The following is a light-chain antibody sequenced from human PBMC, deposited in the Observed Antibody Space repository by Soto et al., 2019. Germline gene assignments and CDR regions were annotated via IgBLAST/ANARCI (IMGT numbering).Light chain of an antibody. J-gene: IGLJ3*02. CDR2: LEGSGSY. CDR3: ETCDSNTLHWV. V-gene: IGLV4-60*03. Sequence: QPVLTQSSSASASLGSSVKLTCTLSSGHSSYIIAWHQQQPGKAPRYLMKLEGSGSYNKGSGVPDRFSGSSSGADRYLTISNLQSEDEADYYCETCDSNTLHWVFGGGTKLTVL. CDR1: SGHSSYI.